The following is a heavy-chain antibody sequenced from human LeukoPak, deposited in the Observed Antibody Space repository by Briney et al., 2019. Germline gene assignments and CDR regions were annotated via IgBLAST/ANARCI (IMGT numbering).Heavy chain of an antibody. Sequence: GGSLRLSCAASGFNFKLSAMSWGRQAPGKGLEWVALISGSGSRGSGIIGGNTYYADSVKGRFTVSRDNSKNTLYLQMNSLRPEDTAVYYCAKDLGVGAYLLFDYITSGLDSWGQGTLVTVSS. CDR2: ISGSGSRGSGIIGGNT. CDR3: AKDLGVGAYLLFDYITSGLDS. CDR1: GFNFKLSA. V-gene: IGHV3-23*01. J-gene: IGHJ4*02. D-gene: IGHD2/OR15-2a*01.